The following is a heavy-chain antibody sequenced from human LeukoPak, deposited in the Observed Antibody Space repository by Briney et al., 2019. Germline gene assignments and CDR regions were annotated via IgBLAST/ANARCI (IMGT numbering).Heavy chain of an antibody. V-gene: IGHV4-34*01. CDR2: INHSGYT. CDR3: TRMTAGHDY. J-gene: IGHJ4*02. D-gene: IGHD2-21*02. Sequence: PSETLSLTCAVSGVSFDDYYWSWVRQTPGKGLEWIGEINHSGYTNDSPSLKSRVTLSIDTSRKQFSLNLRSVTVADAGIYYCTRMTAGHDYWGQGTLVTVSS. CDR1: GVSFDDYY.